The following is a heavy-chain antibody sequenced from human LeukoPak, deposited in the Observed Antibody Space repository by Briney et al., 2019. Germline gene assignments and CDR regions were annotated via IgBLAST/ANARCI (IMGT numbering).Heavy chain of an antibody. CDR1: GYTFTGYY. CDR3: ARKPRTTVEDY. CDR2: IGAYNGET. Sequence: ASVKVSCKTSGYTFTGYYIHWVRQAPGKGLEWVGWIGAYNGETNYARKFQGRVTLATDTSTSTAYMELRSLRSDDTAAYYCARKPRTTVEDYWGQGTLVTVSS. V-gene: IGHV1-18*04. D-gene: IGHD4-23*01. J-gene: IGHJ4*02.